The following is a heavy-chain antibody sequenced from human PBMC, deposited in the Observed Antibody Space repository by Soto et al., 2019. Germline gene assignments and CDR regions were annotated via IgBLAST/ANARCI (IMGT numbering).Heavy chain of an antibody. CDR3: ARGEYDFWSGYYIDY. CDR2: ISAYNGNT. Sequence: ASVKVSCKASGYTFTSYGISWVRQAPGQGLEWMGWISAYNGNTNYAQKLQGRVTMTTDTSTSTAYMELRSLRSDDTAVYYCARGEYDFWSGYYIDYWGQGTLVTVSS. D-gene: IGHD3-3*01. J-gene: IGHJ4*02. V-gene: IGHV1-18*04. CDR1: GYTFTSYG.